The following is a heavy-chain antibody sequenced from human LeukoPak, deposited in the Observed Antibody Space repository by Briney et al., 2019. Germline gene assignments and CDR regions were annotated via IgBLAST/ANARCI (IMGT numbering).Heavy chain of an antibody. CDR1: GFTFSSYS. V-gene: IGHV3-30*03. CDR2: ISYDGSNK. Sequence: HTGGSLRLSCAASGFTFSSYSMNWVRQAPGKGLEWVAVISYDGSNKYYADSVKGRFTISRDNSKNTMYLQMNSLRAEDTAVYYCARVPSGTLNLDPYFDYWGQGTLVTVSS. D-gene: IGHD1-1*01. CDR3: ARVPSGTLNLDPYFDY. J-gene: IGHJ4*02.